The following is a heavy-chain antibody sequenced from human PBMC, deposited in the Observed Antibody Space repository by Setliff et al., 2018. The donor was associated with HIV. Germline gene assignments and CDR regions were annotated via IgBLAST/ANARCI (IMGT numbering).Heavy chain of an antibody. J-gene: IGHJ4*02. D-gene: IGHD6-19*01. Sequence: SETLSLTCTVSGDFFSSDYYWGWIRQPPGKGLEWIGSIYHSGSTYYNPSLKSRVTISVDTSKNQFSLSLRSVTAADTAVYFCARERPQSHFFDYWGQG. V-gene: IGHV4-38-2*02. CDR2: IYHSGST. CDR1: GDFFSSDYY. CDR3: ARERPQSHFFDY.